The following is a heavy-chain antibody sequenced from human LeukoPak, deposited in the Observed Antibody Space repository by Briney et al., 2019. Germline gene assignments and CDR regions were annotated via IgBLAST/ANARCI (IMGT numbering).Heavy chain of an antibody. CDR3: ARVLCSGGSCYSFDY. V-gene: IGHV4-61*01. D-gene: IGHD2-15*01. Sequence: SETLSLTCTVSGGSVSSGSYYWSWIRQPPGKGLEWIGYIYYSGSTNYSPSLNSRVTISVDTSKNQFSLKLSSVTAADTAVYYCARVLCSGGSCYSFDYWGQGTLVTVSS. CDR2: IYYSGST. CDR1: GGSVSSGSYY. J-gene: IGHJ4*02.